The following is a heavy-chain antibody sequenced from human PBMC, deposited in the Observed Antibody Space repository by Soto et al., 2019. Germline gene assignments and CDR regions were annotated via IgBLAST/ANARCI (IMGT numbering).Heavy chain of an antibody. D-gene: IGHD6-13*01. J-gene: IGHJ6*02. Sequence: GASVKVSCKASGYTFTGYYMHWVRQAPGQGLEWMGWINPNSGGTNYAQKFQGWVTMTRDTSISTAYMELSRLRSDDTAVYYCARAVEGLAGNYGMDFWGQGTTVTVSS. CDR3: ARAVEGLAGNYGMDF. V-gene: IGHV1-2*04. CDR1: GYTFTGYY. CDR2: INPNSGGT.